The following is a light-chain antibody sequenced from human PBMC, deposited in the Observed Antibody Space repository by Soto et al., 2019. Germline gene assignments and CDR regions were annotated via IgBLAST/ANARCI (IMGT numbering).Light chain of an antibody. V-gene: IGLV2-11*01. CDR1: SSDVGRFNY. CDR3: CTSVGNYIYV. Sequence: QSALTQPRSVSGSPGQSVTISCTGTSSDVGRFNYVSWYQQHPAKAPKLMIYDVSNRPSGVPDRFPGSKSDNTASLTISGLRAEADDDYFCCTSVGNYIYVFAAGTKLTVL. CDR2: DVS. J-gene: IGLJ1*01.